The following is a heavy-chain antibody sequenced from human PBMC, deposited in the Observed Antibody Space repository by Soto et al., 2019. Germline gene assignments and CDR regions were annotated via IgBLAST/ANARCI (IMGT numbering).Heavy chain of an antibody. CDR1: GFTFSSYA. CDR2: ISYDGSNK. Sequence: GGSLRLSCAASGFTFSSYAMHWVRQAPGKGLEWVAVISYDGSNKYYADSVKGRFTISRDNSKNTLYLQMNSLRAEDTAVYYCARDTRAGALRPYSGYDSTGGYYYYGMDVWGQGTTVTVSS. D-gene: IGHD5-12*01. CDR3: ARDTRAGALRPYSGYDSTGGYYYYGMDV. J-gene: IGHJ6*02. V-gene: IGHV3-30-3*01.